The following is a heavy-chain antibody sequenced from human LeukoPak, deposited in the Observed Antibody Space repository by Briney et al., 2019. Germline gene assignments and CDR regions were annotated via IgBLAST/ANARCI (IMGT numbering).Heavy chain of an antibody. CDR1: GFTFSSYG. CDR2: ISYDGSNK. V-gene: IGHV3-30*18. D-gene: IGHD3-9*01. J-gene: IGHJ5*02. CDR3: AKSTYYDILTGENWFDP. Sequence: PGTSLRLSCAASGFTFSSYGMHWVRQAPGKGLEWVAVISYDGSNKYYADSVKGRFTISRDNSKNTLYLQMNSLRAEDTAVYYCAKSTYYDILTGENWFDPWGQGTLVTVSS.